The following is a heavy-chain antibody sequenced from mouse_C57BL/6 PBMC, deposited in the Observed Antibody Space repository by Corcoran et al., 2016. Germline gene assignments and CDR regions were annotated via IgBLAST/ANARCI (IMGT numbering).Heavy chain of an antibody. Sequence: QIQLVQSGPELKKPGETVKISCKASGYTFTTYGMSWVKQAPGKGLKWMGWINTYSGVPTYADDFKGRFAFSLETSASTAYLQINNLKNEDTATYFCARSGYKGNYGRWYFDVWGTGTTVTVSS. CDR2: INTYSGVP. V-gene: IGHV9-3*01. J-gene: IGHJ1*03. CDR3: ARSGYKGNYGRWYFDV. D-gene: IGHD2-1*01. CDR1: GYTFTTYG.